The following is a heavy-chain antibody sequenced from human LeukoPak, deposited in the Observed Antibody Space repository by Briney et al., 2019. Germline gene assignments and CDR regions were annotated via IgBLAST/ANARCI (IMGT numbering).Heavy chain of an antibody. D-gene: IGHD5-12*01. V-gene: IGHV1-18*01. J-gene: IGHJ4*02. Sequence: ASVKVSCKASGYTFTSYGISWVRQAPGQGLEWMGWISAYNGNTNYAQKLQGRVTMTTDTSTSTAYMELRSLRSDDTAVYYCARDYGSGYDPDTTVARFDYWGQGTLVTVSS. CDR3: ARDYGSGYDPDTTVARFDY. CDR1: GYTFTSYG. CDR2: ISAYNGNT.